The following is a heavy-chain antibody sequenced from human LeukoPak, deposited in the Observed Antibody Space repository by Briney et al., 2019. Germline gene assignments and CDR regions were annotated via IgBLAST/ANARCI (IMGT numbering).Heavy chain of an antibody. Sequence: GGSLRLSYAASGFTFSSYSMNWVRQAPGKGREAVSSISSSSSYIYYAASVKGRFTISRDNAKNSLYLQMNSLRAEDTAVYYCARSRSIAVVVVRYWGQGTLVTVSS. CDR3: ARSRSIAVVVVRY. CDR1: GFTFSSYS. V-gene: IGHV3-21*01. CDR2: ISSSSSYI. D-gene: IGHD6-19*01. J-gene: IGHJ4*02.